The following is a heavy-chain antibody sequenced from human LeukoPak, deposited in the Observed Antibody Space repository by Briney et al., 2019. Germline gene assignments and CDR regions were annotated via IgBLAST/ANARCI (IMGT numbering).Heavy chain of an antibody. J-gene: IGHJ4*02. D-gene: IGHD3-3*01. CDR1: GFTFSSYS. CDR3: AKAADITIFGVVTD. V-gene: IGHV3-21*04. CDR2: ISSSSSYI. Sequence: GGSLRLSCAASGFTFSSYSMNWVRQAPGKGLEWVSSISSSSSYIYYADSVKGRFTISRDDAKNSLYLQMNSLRAEDTAVYYCAKAADITIFGVVTDWGQGTLVTVSS.